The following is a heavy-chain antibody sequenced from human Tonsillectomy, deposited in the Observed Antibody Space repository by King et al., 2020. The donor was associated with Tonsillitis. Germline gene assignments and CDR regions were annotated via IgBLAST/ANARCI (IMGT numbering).Heavy chain of an antibody. CDR2: INPNSGGT. V-gene: IGHV1-2*02. J-gene: IGHJ4*02. CDR1: GYTFTGYY. D-gene: IGHD6-6*01. Sequence: VQLVESGAEVKKPGASVKVSCKASGYTFTGYYMHWVRQAPGQGLEWMGWINPNSGGTNYAQKFQGRVTMTRDTSISTAYMELGRLRSDDTAVYYCARDRPPYSSSVDYWGQGTLVTVSS. CDR3: ARDRPPYSSSVDY.